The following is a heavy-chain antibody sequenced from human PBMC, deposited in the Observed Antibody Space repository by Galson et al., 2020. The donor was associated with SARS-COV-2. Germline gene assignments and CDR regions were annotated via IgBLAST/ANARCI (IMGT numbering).Heavy chain of an antibody. CDR1: GFSLSTSGMC. D-gene: IGHD3-22*01. CDR3: ALIYLRNSSGYLGQNDAFDI. V-gene: IGHV2-70*01. CDR2: IDWDDDK. J-gene: IGHJ3*02. Sequence: SGPTLVKPTQTLTLTCTFSGFSLSTSGMCVSWIRQPPGKALEWLALIDWDDDKYYSTSLKTRLTISKDTSKNQVVLTMTNMDPVDTATYYCALIYLRNSSGYLGQNDAFDIWGQGTMVTVSS.